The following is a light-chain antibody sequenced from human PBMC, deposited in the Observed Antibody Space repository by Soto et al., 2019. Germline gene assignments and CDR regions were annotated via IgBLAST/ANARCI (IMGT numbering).Light chain of an antibody. CDR1: SSSIGSNY. CDR2: SNN. CDR3: AAWDDSLSGDV. V-gene: IGLV1-47*02. Sequence: QSVLTQPPSASGTPGQRVTISCSGSSSSIGSNYVYWYQQLPGTAPKLLIYSNNQRPSGVPDRFSGSKSGTSASLAISGLRSEDEADYYCAAWDDSLSGDVFGTGTKVTVL. J-gene: IGLJ1*01.